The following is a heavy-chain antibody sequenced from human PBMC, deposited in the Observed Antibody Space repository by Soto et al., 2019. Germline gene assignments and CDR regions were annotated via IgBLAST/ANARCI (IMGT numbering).Heavy chain of an antibody. CDR3: ARHPVRGVTYYYYGMDV. CDR2: IYYSGST. CDR1: GGSIISSSYY. D-gene: IGHD3-10*01. V-gene: IGHV4-39*01. Sequence: SETLSLTCTVSGGSIISSSYYFFCIRQPPWKGLEWIGSIYYSGSTYYNPSLKSRVTISVDTSKNQFSLKLSSVTAADTAVYYCARHPVRGVTYYYYGMDVWGQGTTVTVSS. J-gene: IGHJ6*02.